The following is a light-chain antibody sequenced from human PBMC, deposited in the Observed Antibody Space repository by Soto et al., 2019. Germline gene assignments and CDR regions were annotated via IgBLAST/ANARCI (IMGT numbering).Light chain of an antibody. Sequence: EIVLTQSPATLSLSPGERATLSCRASQSISSSLAWSQQKPGQAPRLLIYDASNRATGTPARFSGSGSGTDFPLTISSLEPEDCAVYFCQQRTNWPLTFGHGTKVEIK. V-gene: IGKV3-11*01. CDR1: QSISSS. J-gene: IGKJ1*01. CDR2: DAS. CDR3: QQRTNWPLT.